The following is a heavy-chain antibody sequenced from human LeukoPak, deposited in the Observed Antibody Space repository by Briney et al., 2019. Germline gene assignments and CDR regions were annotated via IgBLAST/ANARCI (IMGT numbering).Heavy chain of an antibody. CDR2: ISTTDDT. Sequence: PGGSLRLSCAASGFTFSTYDMHWVRQATGKGLEWVSAISTTDDTYYPGSVKGRFTISRENAKSSLYLQMNSLRAEDTAVYYCASGRSGSYFDSWGQGTLVAVSS. J-gene: IGHJ4*02. D-gene: IGHD1-26*01. CDR1: GFTFSTYD. V-gene: IGHV3-13*04. CDR3: ASGRSGSYFDS.